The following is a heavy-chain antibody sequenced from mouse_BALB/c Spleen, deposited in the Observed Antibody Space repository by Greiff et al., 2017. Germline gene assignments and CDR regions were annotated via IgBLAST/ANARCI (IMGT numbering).Heavy chain of an antibody. Sequence: EVKLMESGGGLVQPGGSRKLSCAASGFTFSDYYMYWVRQTPEKRLEWVATISDGGSYTYYPDSVKGRFTISRDNAKNNLYLQMSSLKSEDTAMYYCARGEVYGNYEGNFDYWGQGTTLTVSS. CDR3: ARGEVYGNYEGNFDY. J-gene: IGHJ2*01. CDR2: ISDGGSYT. D-gene: IGHD2-1*01. V-gene: IGHV5-4*02. CDR1: GFTFSDYY.